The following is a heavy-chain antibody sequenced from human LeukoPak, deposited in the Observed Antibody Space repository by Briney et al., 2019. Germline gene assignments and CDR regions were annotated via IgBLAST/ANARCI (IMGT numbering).Heavy chain of an antibody. CDR2: ISYDGSNK. J-gene: IGHJ4*02. Sequence: GGSLRLSCAASGFTFSSYAMHWVRQAPGKGLEWVAVISYDGSNKYYADSVKGRFTISRDNSKNTLYLQMNSLRAEDTAVYYCARVGRRIQLWSPYFDYWGQGTLATVSS. V-gene: IGHV3-30*04. CDR3: ARVGRRIQLWSPYFDY. D-gene: IGHD5-18*01. CDR1: GFTFSSYA.